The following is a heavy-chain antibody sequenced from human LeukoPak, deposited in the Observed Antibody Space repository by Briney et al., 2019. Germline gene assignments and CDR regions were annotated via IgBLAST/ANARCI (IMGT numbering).Heavy chain of an antibody. CDR1: GFTFSSYP. V-gene: IGHV3-30-3*01. CDR2: VSYDGNIQ. Sequence: PGGSLRLSCAASGFTFSSYPMHWVRQAPGKGLEWVTSVSYDGNIQHYADSVKGRFTISRDSSKNTLYLQMNSLRVEDTAVFYCARDTPYYNWGQGTLVTVSS. CDR3: ARDTPYYN. D-gene: IGHD3-10*01. J-gene: IGHJ4*02.